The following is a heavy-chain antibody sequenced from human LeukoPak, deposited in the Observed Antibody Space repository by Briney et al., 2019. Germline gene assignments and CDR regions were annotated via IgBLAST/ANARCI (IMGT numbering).Heavy chain of an antibody. V-gene: IGHV4-4*07. D-gene: IGHD3-3*01. CDR3: ARGNDFWSGSFYYYGMDV. Sequence: SETLSLTCTVSGGSISSYYWSWIRQPAGKGLEWIGRIYTSGSTNYNPSLKSRVTMSVDTSKNQFSLKLSSVTAADTAVYYCARGNDFWSGSFYYYGMDVWGQGTTVTVSS. J-gene: IGHJ6*02. CDR1: GGSISSYY. CDR2: IYTSGST.